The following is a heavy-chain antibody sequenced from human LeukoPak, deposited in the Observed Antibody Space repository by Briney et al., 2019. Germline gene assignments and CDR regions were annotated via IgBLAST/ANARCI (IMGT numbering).Heavy chain of an antibody. J-gene: IGHJ4*02. Sequence: GGSLRLSCAASGFTFSSYAMHWVRQAPGKGLEWVAVISYDGSNKYYADSVKGRFTISRDNSKNTLYLQMNSLRAEDTAVYYCARAGGVGELLRQGLYYWGQGTLVTVSS. V-gene: IGHV3-30-3*01. CDR2: ISYDGSNK. CDR3: ARAGGVGELLRQGLYY. CDR1: GFTFSSYA. D-gene: IGHD3-10*01.